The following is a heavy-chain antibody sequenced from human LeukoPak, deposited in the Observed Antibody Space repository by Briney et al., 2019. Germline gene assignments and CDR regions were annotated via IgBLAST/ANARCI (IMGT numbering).Heavy chain of an antibody. J-gene: IGHJ5*02. CDR2: IYYSGST. Sequence: SETLSLTCTVSGGSISSYYWSWFRQPPGKGLEWIGCIYYSGSTNYNPSLKSRVTISVDTSKNQFSLKLSSVTAADTAVYYCARDTSGQQTNWFDPWGQGTLVTVSS. D-gene: IGHD5-12*01. V-gene: IGHV4-59*01. CDR3: ARDTSGQQTNWFDP. CDR1: GGSISSYY.